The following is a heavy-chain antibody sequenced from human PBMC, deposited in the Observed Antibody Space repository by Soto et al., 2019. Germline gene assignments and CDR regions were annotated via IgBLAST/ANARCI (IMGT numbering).Heavy chain of an antibody. J-gene: IGHJ6*02. D-gene: IGHD2-2*01. CDR2: INHSGST. CDR3: ARKGPALHCSSTSCPSRPPYYYYGMDV. Sequence: SETLSLTCAVYGGSFSGYYWSWIRQPPGKGLEWIGEINHSGSTNYNPSLKSRVTISVDTSKNQFSLKLSSVTAADTAVYYCARKGPALHCSSTSCPSRPPYYYYGMDVWGQGTTVTVSS. CDR1: GGSFSGYY. V-gene: IGHV4-34*01.